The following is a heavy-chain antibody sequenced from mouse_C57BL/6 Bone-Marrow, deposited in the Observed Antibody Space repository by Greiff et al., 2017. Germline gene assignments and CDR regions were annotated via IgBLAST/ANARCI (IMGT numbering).Heavy chain of an antibody. CDR2: IYPRDGST. V-gene: IGHV1-85*01. Sequence: QVQLQQSGPELVKPGASVKLSCKASGYTFTSYDINWVKQRPGQGLEWIGWIYPRDGSTKYNEKFKGKATLTVDTSSSSAYMELTSLTSEDSAVYVCAVYGSREPFYCYFDVWGTGTTVTVSS. CDR1: GYTFTSYD. CDR3: AVYGSREPFYCYFDV. J-gene: IGHJ1*03. D-gene: IGHD1-1*01.